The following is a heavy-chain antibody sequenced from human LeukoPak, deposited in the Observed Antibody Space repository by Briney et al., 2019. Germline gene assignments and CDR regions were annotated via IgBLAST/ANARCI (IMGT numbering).Heavy chain of an antibody. D-gene: IGHD6-6*01. CDR1: GFTFSDYY. J-gene: IGHJ4*02. CDR3: ARVAAIAARPLDY. CDR2: ISSSGSTI. V-gene: IGHV3-11*04. Sequence: PGGSLRLSCAACGFTFSDYYMSWIRQAPGKGLEWVSFISSSGSTIYYADSVKGRFTISRDNAKNSLYLQMNSLRAEDTAVYYCARVAAIAARPLDYWGQGTLVTVFS.